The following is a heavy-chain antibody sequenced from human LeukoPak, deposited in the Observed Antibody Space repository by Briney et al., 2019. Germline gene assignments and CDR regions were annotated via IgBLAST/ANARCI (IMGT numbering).Heavy chain of an antibody. Sequence: ANYAQKFQGRVTITADESTSTAYMELSSLRSEDTAVYYCARRDFMGHFDYWGQGTLVTVSS. V-gene: IGHV1-69*01. CDR2: A. D-gene: IGHD2/OR15-2a*01. CDR3: ARRDFMGHFDY. J-gene: IGHJ4*02.